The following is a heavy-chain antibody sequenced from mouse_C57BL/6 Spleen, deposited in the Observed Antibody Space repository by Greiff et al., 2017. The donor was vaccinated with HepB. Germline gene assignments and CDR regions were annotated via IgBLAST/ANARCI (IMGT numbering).Heavy chain of an antibody. V-gene: IGHV1-80*01. J-gene: IGHJ1*03. CDR3: ARSSYYSNYEGYFDV. D-gene: IGHD2-5*01. CDR1: GYAFSSYW. CDR2: IYPGDGDT. Sequence: QVQLQQSGAELVKPGASVKISCKASGYAFSSYWMNWVKQRPGKGLEWIGQIYPGDGDTNYNGKFKGKATLTADKSSSTAYMQLSSLTSEDSAVYFCARSSYYSNYEGYFDVWGTGTTVTVSS.